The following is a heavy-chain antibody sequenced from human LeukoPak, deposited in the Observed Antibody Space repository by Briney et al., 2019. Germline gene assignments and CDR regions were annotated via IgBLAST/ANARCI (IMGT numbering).Heavy chain of an antibody. D-gene: IGHD3-3*01. CDR2: IIPIFGTA. V-gene: IGHV1-69*05. J-gene: IGHJ5*02. CDR1: GGTFSSYA. Sequence: GASVKVSCKASGGTFSSYAISWVRQAPGQGLEWMGGIIPIFGTANYAQKFQGRVTITTDESTSTAYMELSSLRSEDTAVYYCARGGVLEWYIPPSAWGQGTLVTVSS. CDR3: ARGGVLEWYIPPSA.